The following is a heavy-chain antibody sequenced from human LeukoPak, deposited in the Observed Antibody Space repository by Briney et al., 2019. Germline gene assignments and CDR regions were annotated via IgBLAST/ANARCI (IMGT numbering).Heavy chain of an antibody. V-gene: IGHV4-31*03. Sequence: SETLSLTCTVSGGSISSGDYYWNWIRQPPGKGLEWIGYIYYSGSTYYNPSLKSGVTMSVDTSKNQSSLKVGSVTAADTAVNSCAGEVIEDWFDPWGQGTLVTVSS. J-gene: IGHJ5*02. D-gene: IGHD2/OR15-2a*01. CDR1: GGSISSGDYY. CDR3: AGEVIEDWFDP. CDR2: IYYSGST.